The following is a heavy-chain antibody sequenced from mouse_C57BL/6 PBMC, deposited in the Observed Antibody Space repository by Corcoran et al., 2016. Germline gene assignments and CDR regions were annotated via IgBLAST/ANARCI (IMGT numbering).Heavy chain of an antibody. CDR2: ISYDGSN. D-gene: IGHD3-2*02. J-gene: IGHJ3*01. CDR3: ARDQSSGWFAY. Sequence: DVQLQESGPGLVKPSQSLSLTCSVTGYSITSGYYWNWIRQFPGNKLEWMGYISYDGSNNYNPSLKNRISITRDTSKNQFFLKLNSVTTEDTATNYCARDQSSGWFAYWGQGTLVTVSA. CDR1: GYSITSGYY. V-gene: IGHV3-6*01.